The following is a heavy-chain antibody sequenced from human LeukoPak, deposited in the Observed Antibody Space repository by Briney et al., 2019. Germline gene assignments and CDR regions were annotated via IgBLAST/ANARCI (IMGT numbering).Heavy chain of an antibody. V-gene: IGHV3-21*01. Sequence: GGSLRLSCAASGFTFSSYSMNWVRQAPGKGLEWVSSISSSSSYIYYADSVKGRFTISRDNAKNSLYLQMNGLRAEDTAVYYCARALGAARPGDYWGQGTLVTVSS. D-gene: IGHD6-6*01. CDR1: GFTFSSYS. CDR3: ARALGAARPGDY. J-gene: IGHJ4*02. CDR2: ISSSSSYI.